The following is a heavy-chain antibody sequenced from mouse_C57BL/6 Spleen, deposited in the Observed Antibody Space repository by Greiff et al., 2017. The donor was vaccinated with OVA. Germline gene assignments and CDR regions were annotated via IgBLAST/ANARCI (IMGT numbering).Heavy chain of an antibody. V-gene: IGHV2-2*01. J-gene: IGHJ4*01. CDR1: GFSLTSYG. D-gene: IGHD2-5*01. Sequence: QVQLKQSGPGLVQPSQSLSITCTVSGFSLTSYGVHWVRQSPGKGLEWLGVIWSGGSTDYNAAFISRLSISKDNSKSQVFFKMNSLQADDTAIYYCATPAYYSNYYAMDYWGQGTSVTVSS. CDR2: IWSGGST. CDR3: ATPAYYSNYYAMDY.